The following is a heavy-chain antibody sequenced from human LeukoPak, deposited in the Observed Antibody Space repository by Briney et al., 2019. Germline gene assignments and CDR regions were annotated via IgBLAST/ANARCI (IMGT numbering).Heavy chain of an antibody. J-gene: IGHJ4*02. V-gene: IGHV4-34*01. CDR2: INHSGST. CDR3: ARLGYCSGGSCYPIDY. Sequence: SETRSLTCAVYGGSFSGYYWSWIRQPPGKGLEWIGEINHSGSTNYNPSLKSRVTISVDTSKNQFSLKLSSVTAADTAVYYCARLGYCSGGSCYPIDYWGQGTLVTVSS. D-gene: IGHD2-15*01. CDR1: GGSFSGYY.